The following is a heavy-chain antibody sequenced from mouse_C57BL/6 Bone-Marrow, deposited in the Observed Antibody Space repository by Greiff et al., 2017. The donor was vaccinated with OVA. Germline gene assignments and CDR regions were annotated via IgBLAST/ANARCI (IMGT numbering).Heavy chain of an antibody. D-gene: IGHD1-1*01. V-gene: IGHV1-19*01. CDR3: ARRVRGSSY. CDR1: GYTFTDYY. J-gene: IGHJ2*01. CDR2: INPYNSGT. Sequence: VQLQQSGPVLVKPGASVKMSCKASGYTFTDYYMNWVKQSHGKSLEWIGVINPYNSGTSYNQKFKGKATLTVDKSSSTAYMELNSLTSEDSAVYYCARRVRGSSYWGQGTTLTVSS.